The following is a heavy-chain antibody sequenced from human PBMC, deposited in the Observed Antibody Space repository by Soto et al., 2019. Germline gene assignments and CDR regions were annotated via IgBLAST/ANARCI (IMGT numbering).Heavy chain of an antibody. CDR3: TRSSGSYRFFDL. D-gene: IGHD1-26*01. J-gene: IGHJ2*01. CDR1: GFTFSDHY. CDR2: TRNKANSYTT. V-gene: IGHV3-72*01. Sequence: EVQLVESGGGLVQPGGSLRLSCAVSGFTFSDHYMDWVRQAPGKGLEWVGRTRNKANSYTTEYAASVKGRFTISRDDSKNSLYLQMNSLKNEDTAVYYCTRSSGSYRFFDLWGRGTLVTVSS.